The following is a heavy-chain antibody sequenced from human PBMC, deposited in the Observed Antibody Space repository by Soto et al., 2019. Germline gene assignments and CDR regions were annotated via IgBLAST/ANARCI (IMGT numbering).Heavy chain of an antibody. CDR2: IYPGDSDT. V-gene: IGHV5-51*01. CDR3: ARTLTTYYDSSGYYGGYYYYGMDV. Sequence: LGESLKISCKGSGYSFTSYWIGWVRQMPGKGLEWMGIIYPGDSDTRYSPSFQGQVTISADKSISTAYLQWSSLKASDTALYYCARTLTTYYDSSGYYGGYYYYGMDVWGQGTTVTVSS. J-gene: IGHJ6*02. D-gene: IGHD3-22*01. CDR1: GYSFTSYW.